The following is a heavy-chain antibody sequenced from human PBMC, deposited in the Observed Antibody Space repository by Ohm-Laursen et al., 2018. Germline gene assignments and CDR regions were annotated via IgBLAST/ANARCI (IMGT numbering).Heavy chain of an antibody. CDR3: AKEYSSNWYYFDY. CDR2: ISYDGSNK. V-gene: IGHV3-30*18. D-gene: IGHD6-13*01. Sequence: SSLRLSCSASGFTFSTYGMHWVRQAPGKGLEWVAVISYDGSNKYYADSVKGRFTISRDNSKNTLYLQMNSLRAEDTAVYYCAKEYSSNWYYFDYWGQGTLVTVSS. CDR1: GFTFSTYG. J-gene: IGHJ4*02.